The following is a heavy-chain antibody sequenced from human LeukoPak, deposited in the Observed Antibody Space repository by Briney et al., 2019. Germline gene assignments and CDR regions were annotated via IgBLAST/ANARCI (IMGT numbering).Heavy chain of an antibody. J-gene: IGHJ4*02. CDR1: GFTFSNYW. CDR2: IKEDGSEK. V-gene: IGHV3-7*01. CDR3: ARGRRDTQYQVFDY. D-gene: IGHD2-2*01. Sequence: GGSLRLSCVASGFTFSNYWINWVRQAPGKGLESVANIKEDGSEKYYVDSVKGRFTTSRDNAKNSLYLQMSSLRDEDTAVYYCARGRRDTQYQVFDYWGQGTLVTVSS.